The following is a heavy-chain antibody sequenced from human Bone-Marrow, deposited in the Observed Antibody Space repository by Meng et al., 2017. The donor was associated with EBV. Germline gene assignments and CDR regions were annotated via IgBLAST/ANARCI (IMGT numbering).Heavy chain of an antibody. J-gene: IGHJ5*02. V-gene: IGHV4-4*02. D-gene: IGHD3-16*02. CDR3: ARDAGVRGLSDWFDP. Sequence: QARRRVSGPGRVKPSGTLAPTWGASGGSISSSNWWTGVRQTPGKGLEWIGEIYHSGTTNYSPSLKSRVTISVDKFNNQFSLILTSVTAADTAVYYCARDAGVRGLSDWFDPWGQGTLVTVSS. CDR2: IYHSGTT. CDR1: GGSISSSNW.